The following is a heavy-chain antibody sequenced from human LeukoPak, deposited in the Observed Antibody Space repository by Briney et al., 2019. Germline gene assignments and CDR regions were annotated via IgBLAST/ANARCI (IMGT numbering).Heavy chain of an antibody. Sequence: PSETLSLTCAVYGGSFSGYYWSWIRQPPGKGLEWIGEINHSGSTNYNPSLKSRVTISVDTSKNQFSLKLSSVTAADTAVYYCARGKLRFLNYYYYGMDVWGQGTTVTVSS. CDR3: ARGKLRFLNYYYYGMDV. D-gene: IGHD3-3*01. CDR1: GGSFSGYY. J-gene: IGHJ6*02. V-gene: IGHV4-34*01. CDR2: INHSGST.